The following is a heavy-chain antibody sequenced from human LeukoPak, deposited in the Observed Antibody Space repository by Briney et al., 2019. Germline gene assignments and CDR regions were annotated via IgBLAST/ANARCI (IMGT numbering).Heavy chain of an antibody. D-gene: IGHD3-3*01. Sequence: GGSLRLSCAASGFTFSSYAMSWVRQAPGKGLEWVSAISGSGGSTYYAGSVKGRFTISRDNSKNTLYLQMNSLRAEDTAVYYCATQIDYDFWSGYYGYWGQGTLVTVSS. J-gene: IGHJ4*02. CDR3: ATQIDYDFWSGYYGY. CDR2: ISGSGGST. CDR1: GFTFSSYA. V-gene: IGHV3-23*01.